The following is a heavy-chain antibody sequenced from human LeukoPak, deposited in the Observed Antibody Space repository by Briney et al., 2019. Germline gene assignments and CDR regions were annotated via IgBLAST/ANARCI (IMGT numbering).Heavy chain of an antibody. Sequence: GGSLRLSCAASGFTFSSYGMHWVRQAPGKGLEWVAVISYDGSNKYYADSVKGRFTISRGNSKNTLYLQMNSLRAEDTAVYYCARDSSPSGYSSSWLYWDQGTLVTVSS. D-gene: IGHD6-13*01. CDR1: GFTFSSYG. J-gene: IGHJ4*02. V-gene: IGHV3-30*03. CDR2: ISYDGSNK. CDR3: ARDSSPSGYSSSWLY.